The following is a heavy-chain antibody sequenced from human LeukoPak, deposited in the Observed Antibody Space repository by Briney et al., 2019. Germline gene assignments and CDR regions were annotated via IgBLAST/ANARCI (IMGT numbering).Heavy chain of an antibody. CDR3: ARRSSGWYKDY. J-gene: IGHJ4*02. D-gene: IGHD6-13*01. CDR1: GGSISSSSYY. CDR2: IYYSGST. V-gene: IGHV4-39*01. Sequence: PSETLSLTCTVSGGSISSSSYYWGWIRQPPGKGLEWIGSIYYSGSTYYNPSLKSRVTISVDTSKNQFSLKLSSVTAADTAVYYCARRSSGWYKDYWGQGTLVIVSS.